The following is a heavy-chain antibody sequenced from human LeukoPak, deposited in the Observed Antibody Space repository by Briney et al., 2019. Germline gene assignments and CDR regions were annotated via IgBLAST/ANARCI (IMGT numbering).Heavy chain of an antibody. CDR1: GDTFGSYA. D-gene: IGHD2-15*01. V-gene: IGHV1-69*04. J-gene: IGHJ4*02. CDR3: ARDGCSGGNCYQVY. Sequence: ASVKVSCKASGDTFGSYAISWVRQAPGQGLEWMGRIIPILDIANYAQKFQGRVTITADKSTSTAYMELSSLRFEDTAVYYCARDGCSGGNCYQVYWGQGTLVTVSS. CDR2: IIPILDIA.